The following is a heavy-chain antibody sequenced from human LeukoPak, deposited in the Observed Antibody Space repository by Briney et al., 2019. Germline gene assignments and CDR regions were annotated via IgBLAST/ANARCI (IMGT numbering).Heavy chain of an antibody. CDR2: IKQDGSEK. Sequence: GGSLRLSCTASGFTFRSYWMSWIRQAPGKGLEWVANIKQDGSEKYYVDSVKGRFTISRDNAKNSLYLQMNSLRAEDTAVYYCARYRDGYNFDYWGQGTLVTVSS. J-gene: IGHJ4*02. V-gene: IGHV3-7*01. CDR1: GFTFRSYW. CDR3: ARYRDGYNFDY. D-gene: IGHD5-24*01.